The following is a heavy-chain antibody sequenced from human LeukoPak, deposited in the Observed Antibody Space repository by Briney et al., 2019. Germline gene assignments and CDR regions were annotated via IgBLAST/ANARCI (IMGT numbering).Heavy chain of an antibody. D-gene: IGHD5-18*01. CDR3: ARYGDTAPFDY. CDR2: INPNSGDT. J-gene: IGHJ4*02. Sequence: ASVKVSCKASGYTFTDRYMHWVRQAPGRELEWMGWINPNSGDTNYAQRFQGRVTLTRDTSISTAYMELTRLRSDDTAVYYCARYGDTAPFDYWGQGTLVTVSS. V-gene: IGHV1-2*02. CDR1: GYTFTDRY.